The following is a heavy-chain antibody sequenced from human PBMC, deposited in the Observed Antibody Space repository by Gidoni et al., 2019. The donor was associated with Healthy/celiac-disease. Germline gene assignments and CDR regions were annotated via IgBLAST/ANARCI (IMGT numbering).Heavy chain of an antibody. CDR2: IIPILGIA. CDR3: ARLLERFYYDSSGYYSTDDY. J-gene: IGHJ4*02. V-gene: IGHV1-69*04. Sequence: QVQLVQSGAEVKKPGSSVKVPCKASGGTFSSYAISWVRQAPGQGLEWMGRIIPILGIANYAQKFQGRVTITADKSTSTAYMELSSLRSEDTAVYYCARLLERFYYDSSGYYSTDDYWGQGTLVTVSS. D-gene: IGHD3-22*01. CDR1: GGTFSSYA.